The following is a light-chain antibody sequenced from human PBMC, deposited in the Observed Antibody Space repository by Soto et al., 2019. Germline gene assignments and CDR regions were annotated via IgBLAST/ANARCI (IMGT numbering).Light chain of an antibody. J-gene: IGKJ1*01. V-gene: IGKV3-15*01. CDR1: QSVSSN. CDR2: XXX. CDR3: QQYNKWPRT. Sequence: GMTQSPATLSVSPGEXXXXXXXASQSVSSNLAWYQQKPGQAXXLLXXXXXXXXPXIPAXXIGSGSGTEXTLTISSLQSXXFAVYYCQQYNKWPRTFGQGTKVDIK.